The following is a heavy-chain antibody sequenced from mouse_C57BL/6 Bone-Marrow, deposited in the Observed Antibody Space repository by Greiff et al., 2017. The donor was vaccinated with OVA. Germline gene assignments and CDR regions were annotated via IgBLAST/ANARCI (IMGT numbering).Heavy chain of an antibody. CDR2: INPNNGGT. V-gene: IGHV1-18*01. CDR1: GYTFTDYY. CDR3: ARSSTGTWGFDY. J-gene: IGHJ2*01. D-gene: IGHD4-1*01. Sequence: EVQLQQSGPELVKPGASVKISCKASGYTFTDYYMDWVKQSHGNSLEWIGDINPNNGGTIYNQKFKGKATLTVDKSSSTAYMELRSLTSEDTAVYYCARSSTGTWGFDYWGQGTTLTVSS.